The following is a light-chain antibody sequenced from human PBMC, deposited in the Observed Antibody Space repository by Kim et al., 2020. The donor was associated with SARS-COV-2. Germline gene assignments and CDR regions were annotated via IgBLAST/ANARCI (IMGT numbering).Light chain of an antibody. CDR2: GAT. J-gene: IGKJ2*01. CDR1: QTVTNNY. CDR3: QQYGTAPYT. Sequence: EIVLTQSPGTLSLSPGERGTLSCRASQTVTNNYLAWYQQKPGQAPRLLMYGATFRAAGIPDRFSGGGSGTDFTLTISRLEPEDFAVYYCQQYGTAPYTFAQGTKLEI. V-gene: IGKV3-20*01.